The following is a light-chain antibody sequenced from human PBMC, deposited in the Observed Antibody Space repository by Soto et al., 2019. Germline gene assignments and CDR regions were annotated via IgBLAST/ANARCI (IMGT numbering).Light chain of an antibody. V-gene: IGKV1-5*03. CDR2: TAS. J-gene: IGKJ2*01. CDR1: QSINTW. Sequence: DIQMTQSPSTLSASVGDRVTITCRASQSINTWLAWYQQKPGKAPKLLIYTASRLDSGVPSRFSGSGSGTEFTLPIISLQPDDFATYYCQQYNSHSSYTFGQGTKVEIK. CDR3: QQYNSHSSYT.